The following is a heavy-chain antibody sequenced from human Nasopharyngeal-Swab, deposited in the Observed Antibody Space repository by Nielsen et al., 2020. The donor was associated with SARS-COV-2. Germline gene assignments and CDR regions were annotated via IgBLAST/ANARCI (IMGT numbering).Heavy chain of an antibody. V-gene: IGHV4-30-2*01. CDR1: GGSISSGGYS. CDR3: ARLYDTSGYDY. CDR2: IYHSGST. J-gene: IGHJ4*02. D-gene: IGHD3-22*01. Sequence: SETLSLTCAVSGGSISSGGYSWSWLRQPPGKGLEWIGYIYHSGSTYYNPSLKSRVTISVDWSKYQFSLNLSSVTAADTAVYYCARLYDTSGYDYWGQGTLVTVSS.